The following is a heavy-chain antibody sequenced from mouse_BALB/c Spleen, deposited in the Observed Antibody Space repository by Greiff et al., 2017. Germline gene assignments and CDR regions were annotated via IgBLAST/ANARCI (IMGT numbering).Heavy chain of an antibody. CDR3: ARGGGITTSPYAMDY. Sequence: DVKLQESGPGLVKPSQSLSLTCTVTGYSITSDYAWNWIRQFPGNKLEWMGYISYSGSTSYNPSLKSRISITRDTSKNQFFLQLNSVTTEDTATYYCARGGGITTSPYAMDYWGQGTSVTVSS. V-gene: IGHV3-2*02. CDR2: ISYSGST. CDR1: GYSITSDYA. J-gene: IGHJ4*01. D-gene: IGHD1-2*01.